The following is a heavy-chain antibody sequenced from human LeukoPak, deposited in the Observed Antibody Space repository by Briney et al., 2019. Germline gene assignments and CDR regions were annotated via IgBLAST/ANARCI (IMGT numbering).Heavy chain of an antibody. CDR2: IIPILGIA. V-gene: IGHV1-69*04. Sequence: SVKVSCKASGGTFSSYAISWVRQAPGQGLEWMGRIIPILGIANYAQKFQGRVTITADKSTSTAYMELSSLRSEDTAVYYCARNPDYDSSVYYYPPDYWGQGTLFTVSS. CDR1: GGTFSSYA. CDR3: ARNPDYDSSVYYYPPDY. J-gene: IGHJ4*02. D-gene: IGHD3-22*01.